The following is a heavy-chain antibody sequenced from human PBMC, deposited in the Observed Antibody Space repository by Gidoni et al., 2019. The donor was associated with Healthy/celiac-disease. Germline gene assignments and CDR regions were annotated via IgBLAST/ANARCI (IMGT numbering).Heavy chain of an antibody. CDR2: IYHRGST. Sequence: QVQLQESGPGLVTPSATPSLTCAVPGYSISSGYYSGWTPQPPGKRLEWLGSIYHRGSTYYNPSLKSRVTISVDTSKNQFSLKLSSVTAADTAVYYCARGELPGSFDYWGQGTLVTVSS. J-gene: IGHJ4*02. CDR1: GYSISSGYY. CDR3: ARGELPGSFDY. V-gene: IGHV4-38-2*01. D-gene: IGHD1-26*01.